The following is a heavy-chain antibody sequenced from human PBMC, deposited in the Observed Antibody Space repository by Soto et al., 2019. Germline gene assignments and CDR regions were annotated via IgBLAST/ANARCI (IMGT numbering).Heavy chain of an antibody. CDR2: VYHNGNA. V-gene: IGHV4-30-2*01. D-gene: IGHD3-10*01. Sequence: SETRSRTWTVSGGSITTPGYSWIWIRQPPGKAPDWIGYVYHNGNAYPEPSLKSRVTISLDGAKNQLSLKMTSVTAADTGLYYGAARPYYYYGLDVWGQGTTVTVSS. J-gene: IGHJ6*02. CDR1: GGSITTPGYS. CDR3: AARPYYYYGLDV.